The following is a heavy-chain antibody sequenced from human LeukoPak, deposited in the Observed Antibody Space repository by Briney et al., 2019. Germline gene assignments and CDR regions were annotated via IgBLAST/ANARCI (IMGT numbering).Heavy chain of an antibody. D-gene: IGHD3-3*01. J-gene: IGHJ6*03. CDR3: ARADNTYDFWSGYWPPNYYYYYMDV. CDR1: GYTFTSYG. V-gene: IGHV1-18*01. Sequence: ASVKVSCKASGYTFTSYGISWVRQAPGQGLEWMGWISAYNGNTNYAQKLQGRVTMTTDTSTSTAYMELRSLRSDDTAVYYCARADNTYDFWSGYWPPNYYYYYMDVWGKGTTVTVSS. CDR2: ISAYNGNT.